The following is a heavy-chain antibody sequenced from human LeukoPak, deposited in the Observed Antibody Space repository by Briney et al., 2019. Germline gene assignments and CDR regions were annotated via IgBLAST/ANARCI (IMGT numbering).Heavy chain of an antibody. CDR1: GYTFTGYY. J-gene: IGHJ4*02. CDR2: INPNSGGT. D-gene: IGHD3-10*01. CDR3: ARDDYGSGSYHNPFDY. V-gene: IGHV1-2*06. Sequence: ASVKVSCKASGYTFTGYYMHWVRQAPGQGLEWMGRINPNSGGTNYAQKFQGRVTMTRDTSISTAYMELSRLRSDDTAVYYCARDDYGSGSYHNPFDYWGQGTLVTVSS.